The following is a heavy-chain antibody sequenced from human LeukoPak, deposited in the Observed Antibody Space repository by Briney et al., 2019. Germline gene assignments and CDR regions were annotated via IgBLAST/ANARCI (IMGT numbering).Heavy chain of an antibody. J-gene: IGHJ5*02. V-gene: IGHV3-48*03. D-gene: IGHD3-22*01. Sequence: PGRSLRLSCEASGFNFNDYDIDWVRQPPGKGLEWLSSIGSSGDSSTYYADSVKGRFTISRDNAKNTVYLHLNSVRAEDTAVYYCVKDIGDGDSDTCPSWSDPWAKETLVTVS. CDR1: GFNFNDYD. CDR2: IGSSGDSST. CDR3: VKDIGDGDSDTCPSWSDP.